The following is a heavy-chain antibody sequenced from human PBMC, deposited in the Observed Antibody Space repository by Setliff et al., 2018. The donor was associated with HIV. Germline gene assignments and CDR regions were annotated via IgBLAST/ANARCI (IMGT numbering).Heavy chain of an antibody. J-gene: IGHJ4*02. V-gene: IGHV4-59*08. Sequence: SETLSLTCTVSGGSISSYYWTWIRQPPGKGLEWIGYIYYSGSTYYNPSLKSRVTISVDTSKNQFSLKLSSVTAADTAVYYCARSEMPSIIDYWGQGTLVTVSS. CDR1: GGSISSYY. CDR2: IYYSGST. CDR3: ARSEMPSIIDY. D-gene: IGHD2-2*01.